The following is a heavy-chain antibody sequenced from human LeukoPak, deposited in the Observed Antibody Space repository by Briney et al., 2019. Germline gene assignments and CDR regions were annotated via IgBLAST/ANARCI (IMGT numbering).Heavy chain of an antibody. CDR3: ARETVTHEGSFFDY. V-gene: IGHV1-69*01. CDR1: GGTFSSYA. Sequence: ASVKVSCKASGGTFSSYAISWVRQAPGRGLEWMGGIIPIFGTANYAQKFQGRVTITADESTSTAYMELSSLRSEDTAVYYCARETVTHEGSFFDYWGQGTLVTVSS. J-gene: IGHJ4*02. D-gene: IGHD4-17*01. CDR2: IIPIFGTA.